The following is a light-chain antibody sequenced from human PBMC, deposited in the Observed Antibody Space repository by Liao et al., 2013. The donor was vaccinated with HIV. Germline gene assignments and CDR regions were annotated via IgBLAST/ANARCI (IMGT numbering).Light chain of an antibody. CDR1: NIGTKS. Sequence: SYVLTQPPSVSVAPGKTASITCGGNNIGTKSVHWYQQKPGQAPVLVIYYDSDRPSGIPERFSGSSSANTATLTISRVEAGDEADYYCQVWDSSSDHVFGTGTKVTVL. CDR2: YDS. J-gene: IGLJ1*01. V-gene: IGLV3-21*04. CDR3: QVWDSSSDHV.